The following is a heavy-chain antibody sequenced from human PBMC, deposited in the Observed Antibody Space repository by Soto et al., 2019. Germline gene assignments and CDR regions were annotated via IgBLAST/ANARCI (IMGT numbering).Heavy chain of an antibody. Sequence: GEALNISCRTSGCKVTSSWIAWVRQMPGKGLEWMGIIFPSDSDTRYSPSFQGQVTISADRSTSTVFLQWASLKASDTAVYFCARKDKSGYFNWFDPWGQGTLVTVSS. CDR1: GCKVTSSW. V-gene: IGHV5-51*01. J-gene: IGHJ5*02. D-gene: IGHD3-22*01. CDR2: IFPSDSDT. CDR3: ARKDKSGYFNWFDP.